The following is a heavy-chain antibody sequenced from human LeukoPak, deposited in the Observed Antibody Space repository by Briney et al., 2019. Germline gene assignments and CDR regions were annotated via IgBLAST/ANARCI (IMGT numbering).Heavy chain of an antibody. J-gene: IGHJ4*02. D-gene: IGHD7-27*01. CDR1: GFTFNTYG. CDR3: ARDQSPKWGSGERYFDY. CDR2: MRSDGSDI. V-gene: IGHV3-33*01. Sequence: PGGSLRLSCEASGFTFNTYGMHWVRQAPGKGLEWVAVMRSDGSDIYYADSVKGQFTISRDNSKNTLYLQMNSLRAEDTAVYYCARDQSPKWGSGERYFDYWGQGTLVTVSS.